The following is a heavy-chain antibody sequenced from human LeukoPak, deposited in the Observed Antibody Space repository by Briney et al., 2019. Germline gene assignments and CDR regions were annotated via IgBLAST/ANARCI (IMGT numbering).Heavy chain of an antibody. CDR3: ATITGFTMVRGVNFDP. CDR1: GYTLTELS. J-gene: IGHJ5*02. D-gene: IGHD3-10*01. Sequence: ASVKVSCKVSGYTLTELSMHWVRQAPGKGLEWMGGFDPEDGETIYAQKFQGRVTMTEDTSTDTAYMELSSLRSEDTAVYYCATITGFTMVRGVNFDPWGQGTLVTVSS. V-gene: IGHV1-24*01. CDR2: FDPEDGET.